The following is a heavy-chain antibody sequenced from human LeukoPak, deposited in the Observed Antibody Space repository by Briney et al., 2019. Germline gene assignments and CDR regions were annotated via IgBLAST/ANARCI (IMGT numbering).Heavy chain of an antibody. CDR2: IYYSGST. CDR1: GGSISSGDYY. CDR3: ARTDCSSTSCPLGD. D-gene: IGHD2-2*01. Sequence: SETLSLTCTVSGGSISSGDYYWSWIRQPPGKGLEWIGYIYYSGSTNYNPSLKSRDTISVDTSKNQFSLKLSSVTAADTAVYYCARTDCSSTSCPLGDWGQGTLVTVSS. J-gene: IGHJ4*02. V-gene: IGHV4-61*08.